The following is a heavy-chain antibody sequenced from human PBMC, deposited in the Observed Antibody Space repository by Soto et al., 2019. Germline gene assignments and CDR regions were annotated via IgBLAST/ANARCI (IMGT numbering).Heavy chain of an antibody. V-gene: IGHV3-30-3*01. J-gene: IGHJ5*02. CDR2: ISYDGSNK. CDR3: ARDNWNDVLDGFDP. D-gene: IGHD1-1*01. Sequence: QVQLVESGGGAVQPGRSLRLSCAASGFTFSSYAMHWVRQAPGKGLEWVAVISYDGSNKYYADSVKGRFTISRDNSKNTLYLQLNGLRAEDTAVYYCARDNWNDVLDGFDPWGQGTLVTVSS. CDR1: GFTFSSYA.